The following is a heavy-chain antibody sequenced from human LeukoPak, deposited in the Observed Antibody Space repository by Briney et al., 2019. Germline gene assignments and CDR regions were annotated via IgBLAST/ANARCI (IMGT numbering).Heavy chain of an antibody. V-gene: IGHV1-46*01. CDR1: GDTFTSYY. CDR3: AREQSGSYPY. Sequence: GASVKVSCKASGDTFTSYYMHWVRQAPGQGLEWMGIINPSGDSTSSAQTFQGRVTMTRDMSTSTVYMALSSLRSDDTAVYYCAREQSGSYPYWGQGTLVTVSS. CDR2: INPSGDST. D-gene: IGHD1-26*01. J-gene: IGHJ4*02.